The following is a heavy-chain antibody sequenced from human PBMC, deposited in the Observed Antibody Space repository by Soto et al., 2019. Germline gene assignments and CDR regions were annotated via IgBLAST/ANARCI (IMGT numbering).Heavy chain of an antibody. V-gene: IGHV4-4*02. CDR2: VFPTGST. Sequence: QVQLQESGPGLVKPSGTLSLTCAVSSDSVSSSNWWSWVRQPPGKGLEWIGEVFPTGSTNYNPSLMSLVTISVDKSKNHFSLNLSSVTAADTAIYYCARRPTAELPSNWFDPWGQGTLVTVSS. D-gene: IGHD2-15*01. J-gene: IGHJ5*02. CDR3: ARRPTAELPSNWFDP. CDR1: SDSVSSSNW.